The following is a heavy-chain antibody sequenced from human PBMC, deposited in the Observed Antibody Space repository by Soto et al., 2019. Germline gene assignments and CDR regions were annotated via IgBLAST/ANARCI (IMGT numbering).Heavy chain of an antibody. J-gene: IGHJ4*02. D-gene: IGHD1-26*01. CDR1: GFTVSNNY. Sequence: GGSLRLSCAASGFTVSNNYMSWVRQAPGKGLEWVSTVYGGGSTYYADSVKGRFTISRDNSKNTLYLQMNSLRAEDTAVYYCARLYSATYTNFDYWGQGTLVTVSS. CDR2: VYGGGST. CDR3: ARLYSATYTNFDY. V-gene: IGHV3-53*01.